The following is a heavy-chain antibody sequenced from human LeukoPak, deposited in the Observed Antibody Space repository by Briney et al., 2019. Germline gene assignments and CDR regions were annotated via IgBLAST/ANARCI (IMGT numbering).Heavy chain of an antibody. Sequence: ASVKVSCKASGGTFSSYAINWVRQAPGQGLEWMGGIIPIFSTANYTQKFQGRVTITTDVSTSTAYMELSSLRSEDTAVYYCARAPYSSSSRGYYYYYMDVWGKGTTVTVSS. CDR2: IIPIFSTA. V-gene: IGHV1-69*05. CDR1: GGTFSSYA. J-gene: IGHJ6*03. D-gene: IGHD6-6*01. CDR3: ARAPYSSSSRGYYYYYMDV.